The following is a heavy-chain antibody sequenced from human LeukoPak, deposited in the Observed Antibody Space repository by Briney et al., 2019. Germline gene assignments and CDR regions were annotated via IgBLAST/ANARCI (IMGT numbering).Heavy chain of an antibody. Sequence: GGSLRLSCAASGFTFSSYSMNWVRQAPGKGLEWVSSISGSNSYIYYADSMKGRFTVSRDNSKNMLYLQMNSLRVENTAVYYCAKDVMHYGSGRPYYMDVWGKGTTVTISS. D-gene: IGHD3-10*01. CDR2: ISGSNSYI. J-gene: IGHJ6*03. CDR3: AKDVMHYGSGRPYYMDV. V-gene: IGHV3-21*01. CDR1: GFTFSSYS.